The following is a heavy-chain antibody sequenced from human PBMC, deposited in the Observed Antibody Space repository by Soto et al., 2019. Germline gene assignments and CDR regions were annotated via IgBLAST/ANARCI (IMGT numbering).Heavy chain of an antibody. CDR3: AHRISTAMEWFPTYMDV. CDR1: GGSISSYY. V-gene: IGHV4-59*01. D-gene: IGHD3-3*01. CDR2: IYYSGST. Sequence: SETLSLTCVVSGGSISSYYWSWIRQPPGKGLEWIGYIYYSGSTNYNPSLKSRVTISVDTSKNQFSLKLSSVTAADTAVYYCAHRISTAMEWFPTYMDVWGKGTTVTVSS. J-gene: IGHJ6*03.